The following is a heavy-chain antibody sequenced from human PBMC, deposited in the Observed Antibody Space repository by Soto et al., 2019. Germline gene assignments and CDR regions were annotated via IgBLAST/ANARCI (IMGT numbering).Heavy chain of an antibody. D-gene: IGHD3-10*01. V-gene: IGHV1-8*01. CDR1: GNTFTSYD. Sequence: ASVKVSCKXSGNTFTSYDINWVRQATGHGLEWMGWINPNSGSIGYAQKFQGRVTMTRDTAIRTAYMEVSRLRSDDTAVYYCARGRASGSYYLLDYWGQGTLVTVSS. CDR2: INPNSGSI. J-gene: IGHJ4*02. CDR3: ARGRASGSYYLLDY.